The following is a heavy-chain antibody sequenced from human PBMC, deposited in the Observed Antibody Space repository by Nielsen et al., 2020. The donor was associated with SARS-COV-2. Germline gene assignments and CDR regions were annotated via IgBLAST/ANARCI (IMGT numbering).Heavy chain of an antibody. V-gene: IGHV3-30*02. Sequence: GESLKISCAASGFTFSSYGMHWVRQAPGKGLEWVAFIRYDGSNKYYADSVKGRFTISRDNSKNTLYLQMNSLRAEDTAVYYCAKDRLTYYFDYWGQGTLVTVSS. J-gene: IGHJ4*02. D-gene: IGHD6-25*01. CDR2: IRYDGSNK. CDR3: AKDRLTYYFDY. CDR1: GFTFSSYG.